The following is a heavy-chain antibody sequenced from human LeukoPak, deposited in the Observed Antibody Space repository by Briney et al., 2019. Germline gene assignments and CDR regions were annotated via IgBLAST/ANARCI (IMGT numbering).Heavy chain of an antibody. J-gene: IGHJ3*02. Sequence: SETLSLTCAVYGGSFSGYYWSWIRQPPGKGLEWIGEINHSGSTNYNPSLKSRVTISVDTSKNQFSLRVNSVTAADTAVYYCARVLAEMAAVWRDDVFDIWGQGTMVTVSS. CDR3: ARVLAEMAAVWRDDVFDI. D-gene: IGHD5-24*01. CDR2: INHSGST. CDR1: GGSFSGYY. V-gene: IGHV4-34*01.